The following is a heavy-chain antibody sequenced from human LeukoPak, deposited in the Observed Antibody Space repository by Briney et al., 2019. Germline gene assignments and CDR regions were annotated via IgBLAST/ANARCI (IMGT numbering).Heavy chain of an antibody. CDR2: ISGSGGSK. CDR3: VRGYYAGRGHHFEY. Sequence: PGGSLRLSCAASGFTVSSYAMSWVRQAPGKGLEWISAISGSGGSKYYADSVKGRFTISRDNSKNTLYLQMNSLRAEDTAVYYCVRGYYAGRGHHFEYWGQGTLVTVSS. CDR1: GFTVSSYA. D-gene: IGHD3-22*01. J-gene: IGHJ4*02. V-gene: IGHV3-23*01.